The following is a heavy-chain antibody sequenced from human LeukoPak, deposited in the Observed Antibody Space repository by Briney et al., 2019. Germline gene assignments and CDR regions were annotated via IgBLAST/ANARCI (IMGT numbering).Heavy chain of an antibody. CDR2: ISSSSSYI. J-gene: IGHJ4*02. CDR3: AKDSQLWLISSFDY. Sequence: GGSLRLSCAASGFTFSSYSMNWVRQAPGKGLEWVSSISSSSSYIYYADSVKGRFTISRDNAKNSLYLQMNSLRAEDTALYYCAKDSQLWLISSFDYWGQGTLVTVSS. V-gene: IGHV3-21*04. CDR1: GFTFSSYS. D-gene: IGHD5-18*01.